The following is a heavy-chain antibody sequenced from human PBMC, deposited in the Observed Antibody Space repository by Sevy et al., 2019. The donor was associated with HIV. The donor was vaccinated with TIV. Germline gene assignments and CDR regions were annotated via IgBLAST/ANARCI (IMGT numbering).Heavy chain of an antibody. Sequence: ASVKVSCKASGYTFTSYDINWVRQATGQGLEWMGWMNPNSGNTGYAQKFQGRVTMTRNTSISTAYVDLSSLRSEDTAVYYCARDTYYYDSSGYFIFDSWGQGTLVTVSS. CDR3: ARDTYYYDSSGYFIFDS. CDR2: MNPNSGNT. CDR1: GYTFTSYD. D-gene: IGHD3-22*01. J-gene: IGHJ4*02. V-gene: IGHV1-8*01.